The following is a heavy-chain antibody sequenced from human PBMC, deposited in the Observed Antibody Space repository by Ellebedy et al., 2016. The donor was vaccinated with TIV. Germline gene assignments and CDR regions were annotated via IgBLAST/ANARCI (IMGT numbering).Heavy chain of an antibody. CDR3: EKVPVGFCNRPFCFYLDD. J-gene: IGHJ4*02. Sequence: PGGSLRLSCGGSGFSFETYGMHWVRQTPGKGLEWVALISYDANNKYYADSVKGRFTISRDNSKNPLYLQMKTLRPEDTAVYYCEKVPVGFCNRPFCFYLDDWGQGTLVSVSS. V-gene: IGHV3-30*18. CDR2: ISYDANNK. D-gene: IGHD2-2*03. CDR1: GFSFETYG.